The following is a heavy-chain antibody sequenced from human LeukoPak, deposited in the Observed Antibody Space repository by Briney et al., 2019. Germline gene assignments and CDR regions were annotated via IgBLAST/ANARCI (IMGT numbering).Heavy chain of an antibody. Sequence: SETLSLTCTVSGGSISSYYWSWIRQPPGKGLEWIGYIYYSGSTNYSPSLKSRVTISVDTSKNQFSLKLSSVTAADTAVYYCARRSSSIAVAGTGFDPWGQGTLVTVSS. V-gene: IGHV4-59*08. J-gene: IGHJ5*02. CDR2: IYYSGST. CDR1: GGSISSYY. D-gene: IGHD6-19*01. CDR3: ARRSSSIAVAGTGFDP.